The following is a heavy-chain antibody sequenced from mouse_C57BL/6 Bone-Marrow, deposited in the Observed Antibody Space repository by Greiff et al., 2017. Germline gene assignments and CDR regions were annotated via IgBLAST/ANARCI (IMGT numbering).Heavy chain of an antibody. CDR3: ARSYYGSSPYYYAMDY. Sequence: VQLQQSDAELVKPGASVKISCKVSGYTFTDHTIHWMKQRPEQGLEWIGYIYPRDGSTKYNEKLKGKATLTADKSSSTAYMQLNSLTSEDSAVYFCARSYYGSSPYYYAMDYWGQGTSVTVSS. CDR2: IYPRDGST. J-gene: IGHJ4*01. V-gene: IGHV1-78*01. D-gene: IGHD1-1*01. CDR1: GYTFTDHT.